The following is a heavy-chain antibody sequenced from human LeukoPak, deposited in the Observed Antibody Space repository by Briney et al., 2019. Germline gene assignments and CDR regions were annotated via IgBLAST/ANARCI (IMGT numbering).Heavy chain of an antibody. V-gene: IGHV1-24*01. CDR1: GYTLTELS. Sequence: ASVKVSCKVSGYTLTELSMHWVRQAPGKGLEWMGGFDPEDGETIYAQKFQGRVTMTEDTSTDTAYMELSSLRSEDTAVYYCARGGPRRYSSTSCFYYWGQGTLVTVSS. D-gene: IGHD2-2*01. CDR2: FDPEDGET. CDR3: ARGGPRRYSSTSCFYY. J-gene: IGHJ4*02.